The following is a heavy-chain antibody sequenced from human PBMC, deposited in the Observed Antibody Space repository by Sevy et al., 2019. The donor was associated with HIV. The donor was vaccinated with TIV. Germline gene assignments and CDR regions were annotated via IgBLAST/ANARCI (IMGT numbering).Heavy chain of an antibody. CDR3: TRAAYDDFWSGYYVGYYYGMDV. J-gene: IGHJ6*02. CDR2: IRSKAYGGTI. Sequence: GGSLRLSCTASGFTFGDYAMSWFRQAPGKELEWVGFIRSKAYGGTIEYAASVKGRFTISRDDSKSIAYLQMNSLKTEDTAVYYCTRAAYDDFWSGYYVGYYYGMDVWGQGTTVTVSS. V-gene: IGHV3-49*03. D-gene: IGHD3-3*01. CDR1: GFTFGDYA.